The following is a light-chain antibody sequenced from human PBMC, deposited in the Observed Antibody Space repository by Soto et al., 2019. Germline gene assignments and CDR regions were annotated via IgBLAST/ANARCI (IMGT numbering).Light chain of an antibody. CDR1: QSISSW. CDR2: KAS. V-gene: IGKV1-5*03. Sequence: DIQMTQSPSTLSASVGDRVTITCRASQSISSWLAWYQHKAGKAPKLLIYKASSLESGVPSRFSGSGSGTEFTLTISSLQPDDFATSYCQQFNSPSITFGQGTRLEIK. J-gene: IGKJ5*01. CDR3: QQFNSPSIT.